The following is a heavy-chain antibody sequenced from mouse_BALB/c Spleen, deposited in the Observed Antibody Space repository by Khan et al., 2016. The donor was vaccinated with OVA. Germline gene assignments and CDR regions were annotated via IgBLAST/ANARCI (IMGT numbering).Heavy chain of an antibody. CDR3: ARVYGGDFDY. Sequence: VQLVESGPGLVKPSQSLSLSCTATGYSFTTDYAWNWIRQFPGNKLEWMGFISYSGNTKYNPSLKSRISISRDTSTNQFFLQLKSVTTEDTARYYCARVYGGDFDYWGQGTTLTVSS. J-gene: IGHJ2*01. D-gene: IGHD1-1*01. V-gene: IGHV3-2*02. CDR2: ISYSGNT. CDR1: GYSFTTDYA.